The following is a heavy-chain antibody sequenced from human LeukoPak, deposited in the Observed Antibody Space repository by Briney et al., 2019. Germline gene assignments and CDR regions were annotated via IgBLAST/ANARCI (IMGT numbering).Heavy chain of an antibody. V-gene: IGHV3-21*01. Sequence: GGSLRLSCAASGFTFSSYSMNWVRQAPGKGLEWVSSISSSSNYIYYADSVKGRFTISRDNSKNTLYLQMNSLRAEDTAVYYCAKDRALNWGQGTLVTASS. CDR2: ISSSSNYI. J-gene: IGHJ4*02. CDR1: GFTFSSYS. D-gene: IGHD3-10*01. CDR3: AKDRALN.